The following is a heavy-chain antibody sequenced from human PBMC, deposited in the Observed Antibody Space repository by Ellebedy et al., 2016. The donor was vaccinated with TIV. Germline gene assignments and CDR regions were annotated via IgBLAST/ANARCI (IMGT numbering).Heavy chain of an antibody. CDR2: VSGDGGSR. V-gene: IGHV3-43*02. CDR1: GFAFEQYA. J-gene: IGHJ4*02. CDR3: AKVVGGSYEY. Sequence: GESLKISCAASGFAFEQYAVHWVRQAPGKGLEWVSLVSGDGGSRHYADSVQGRFTISRDNARNSLYLQMSSLRTEDTARYYCAKVVGGSYEYWGQGTLVSVSS. D-gene: IGHD3-10*01.